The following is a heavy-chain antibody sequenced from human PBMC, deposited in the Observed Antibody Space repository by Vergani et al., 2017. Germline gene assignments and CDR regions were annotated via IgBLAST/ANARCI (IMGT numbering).Heavy chain of an antibody. D-gene: IGHD1-7*01. CDR3: ARDPRITGTTAGGMDC. J-gene: IGHJ4*02. Sequence: QVQLVESGGGVVQPGRSLRLSCAASGFTFSSYGMHWVRQAPGKGLEWVAVIWYDGSNKYYADSVKGRFTISRDNSKNTLYLQMNSLRAEDTAVYYCARDPRITGTTAGGMDCWGQGTLVTVSS. V-gene: IGHV3-33*01. CDR1: GFTFSSYG. CDR2: IWYDGSNK.